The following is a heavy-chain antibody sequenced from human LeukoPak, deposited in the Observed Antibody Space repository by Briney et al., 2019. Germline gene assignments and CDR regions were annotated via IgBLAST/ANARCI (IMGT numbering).Heavy chain of an antibody. CDR1: GFTFSSYS. J-gene: IGHJ4*02. CDR3: AKEYPGYGSAFDY. Sequence: PGGSLRLSCAASGFTFSSYSMNWVRQAPGKGLEWVSSISSSSSHIYYADSVKGRFTISRDNAKNSLYLQMNSLRAEDTAVYYCAKEYPGYGSAFDYWGQGILVTVSS. CDR2: ISSSSSHI. D-gene: IGHD6-25*01. V-gene: IGHV3-21*01.